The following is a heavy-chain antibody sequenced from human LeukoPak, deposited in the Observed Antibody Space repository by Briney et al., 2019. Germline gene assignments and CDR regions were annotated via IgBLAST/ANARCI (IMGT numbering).Heavy chain of an antibody. CDR2: IYYSGST. CDR1: GGSISSSSYY. CDR3: ARRAGDTIFGVVIANWFDP. V-gene: IGHV4-39*01. D-gene: IGHD3-3*01. Sequence: SETLSLTCTVSGGSISSSSYYWGWIRRPPGKGLEWIGSIYYSGSTYYNPSLKSRVTISVDTSKNQFSLKLSSVTAADTAAYYCARRAGDTIFGVVIANWFDPWGQGTLVTVSS. J-gene: IGHJ5*02.